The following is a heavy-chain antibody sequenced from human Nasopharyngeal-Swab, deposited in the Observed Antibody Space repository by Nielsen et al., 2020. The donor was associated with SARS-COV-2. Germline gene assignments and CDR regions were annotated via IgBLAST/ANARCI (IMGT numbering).Heavy chain of an antibody. V-gene: IGHV3-30*18. Sequence: GGSLRLSCAASGFTFSNSAMSRVRQAPGKGLEWVAVISYDGSNKYYADSVKGRFTISRDNSKNTLYLQMNSLRAEDTAVYYCAKDEAYYDFWSGYYAYYYMDVWGKGTTVTVSS. CDR3: AKDEAYYDFWSGYYAYYYMDV. CDR1: GFTFSNSA. J-gene: IGHJ6*03. CDR2: ISYDGSNK. D-gene: IGHD3-3*01.